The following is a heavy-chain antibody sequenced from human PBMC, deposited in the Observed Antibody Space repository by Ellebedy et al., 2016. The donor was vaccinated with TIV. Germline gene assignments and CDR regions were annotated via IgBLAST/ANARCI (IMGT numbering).Heavy chain of an antibody. Sequence: GESLKISCAASGFTVSDIYMSWVRQAPGKGLEWLSIIFTGGDTYYADSVKGRFTLSRDNSENTLYLQMNSLRPEDTAVYFCARDQGRGLFDYWGQGTLVTVSS. CDR2: IFTGGDT. CDR3: ARDQGRGLFDY. CDR1: GFTVSDIY. J-gene: IGHJ4*02. V-gene: IGHV3-53*01. D-gene: IGHD3-10*01.